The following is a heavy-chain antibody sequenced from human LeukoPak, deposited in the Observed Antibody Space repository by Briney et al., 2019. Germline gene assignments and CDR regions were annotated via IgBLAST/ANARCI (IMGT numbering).Heavy chain of an antibody. D-gene: IGHD2-15*01. V-gene: IGHV3-21*01. CDR1: GFTFNSYN. CDR3: ARDRCSGGSCYDDYYYYYMDV. Sequence: PGGSLRLSCAASGFTFNSYNMNWVRQAPGKGLEWVSSMSRSSDYSYYADSVRGRFTISRDNAKNSLYLQMNSLRAEDTAVYYCARDRCSGGSCYDDYYYYYMDVWGKGTTVTVSS. CDR2: MSRSSDYS. J-gene: IGHJ6*03.